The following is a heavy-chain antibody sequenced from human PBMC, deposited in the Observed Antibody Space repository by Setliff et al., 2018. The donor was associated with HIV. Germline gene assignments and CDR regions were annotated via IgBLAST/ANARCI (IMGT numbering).Heavy chain of an antibody. CDR2: MNPNSGNT. D-gene: IGHD2-15*01. CDR3: ARRIGFDV. J-gene: IGHJ3*01. CDR1: GYTFTNYD. Sequence: GASVKVSCKASGYTFTNYDINWVRQVTGQGLEWMGWMNPNSGNTGYGQKLQGRVTMTRDTSISTAYMELSNLGSEDTAVYYCARRIGFDVWGQGTMVTVSS. V-gene: IGHV1-8*01.